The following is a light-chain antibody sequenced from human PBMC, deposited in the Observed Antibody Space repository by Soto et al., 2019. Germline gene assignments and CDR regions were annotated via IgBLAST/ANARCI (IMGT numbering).Light chain of an antibody. CDR3: QQYFEWPPMT. J-gene: IGKJ1*01. CDR1: QSLSNNF. V-gene: IGKV3-20*01. Sequence: DIVLTQSPGTLSLSPGERAALSCGASQSLSNNFLAWYQQKPGQAPRLLISGASSRATGIPDRFSGSGSGTDFTLTISSLRSEDSAIYYCQQYFEWPPMTFGQGTKVDIK. CDR2: GAS.